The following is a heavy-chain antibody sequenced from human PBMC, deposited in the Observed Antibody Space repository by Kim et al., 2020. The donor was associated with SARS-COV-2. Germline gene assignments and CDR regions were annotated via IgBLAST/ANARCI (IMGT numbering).Heavy chain of an antibody. CDR1: GFTFTNVW. J-gene: IGHJ6*02. CDR3: TTVYSSGWYAMDV. CDR2: IKSKTDGGTT. Sequence: GESLRLSCAASGFTFTNVWMSWVRQAPGKGLEWVGRIKSKTDGGTTDYAAPVKGRFTLSRDDSKKTLYLQMNSLKTEDTAVYYCTTVYSSGWYAMDVWGQGTTVTVSS. D-gene: IGHD6-19*01. V-gene: IGHV3-15*01.